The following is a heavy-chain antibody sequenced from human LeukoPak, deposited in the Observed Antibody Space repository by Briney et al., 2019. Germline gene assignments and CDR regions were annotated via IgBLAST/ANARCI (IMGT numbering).Heavy chain of an antibody. D-gene: IGHD4-17*01. CDR1: GFTFSYYV. V-gene: IGHV3-23*01. CDR2: ISASGGSR. J-gene: IGHJ4*02. Sequence: GGSLRLSCAASGFTFSYYVMSWVRQAPGKGLEWVSGISASGGSRCYADSVKGRFTISRDNSKNTVYLQMNSLRVEDTAIYYCAQDRGATVTTFVNWGQGTLVTVSS. CDR3: AQDRGATVTTFVN.